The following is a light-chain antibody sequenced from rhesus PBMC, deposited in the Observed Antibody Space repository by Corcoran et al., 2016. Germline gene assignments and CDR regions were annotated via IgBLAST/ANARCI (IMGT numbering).Light chain of an antibody. CDR1: NIGSEV. Sequence: SYELPQPPSVSVSPGQTARITCGGDNIGSEVVNWYQQKPPQAPVVVMYYDDERPSGIPERFSASKSGTTATLTISGVEAGDEADYYCQVGDITSGRGLFGGGTRLTGL. CDR2: YDD. V-gene: IGLV3-44*01. CDR3: QVGDITSGRGL. J-gene: IGLJ2*01.